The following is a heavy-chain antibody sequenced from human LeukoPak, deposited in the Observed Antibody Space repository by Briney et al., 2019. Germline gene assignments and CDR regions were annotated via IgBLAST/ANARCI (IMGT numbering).Heavy chain of an antibody. D-gene: IGHD2-15*01. CDR2: IYHSGST. CDR1: GGSISSGGYS. CDR3: ARGGVGAANRRRLFDP. J-gene: IGHJ5*02. V-gene: IGHV4-30-2*01. Sequence: SQTLSLTCAVSGGSISSGGYSWSWIRQPPGKGLEWIGYIYHSGSTYYNPSLKSRVTISVDRSKNQFSLKLSSVTAADTAVYYWARGGVGAANRRRLFDPWGQGTLVTVSS.